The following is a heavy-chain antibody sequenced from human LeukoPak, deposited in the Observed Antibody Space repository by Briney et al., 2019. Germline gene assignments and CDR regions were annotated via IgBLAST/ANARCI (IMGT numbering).Heavy chain of an antibody. CDR1: GGSISSGDYY. V-gene: IGHV4-30-4*08. J-gene: IGHJ4*02. CDR3: ASSITMVRGVIIV. D-gene: IGHD3-10*01. CDR2: IYYSGST. Sequence: PSETLSLTCPVSGGSISSGDYYWSWIRQPPGNGLEWIRYIYYSGSTYYNPSLKSRVTISVDTSKNQFSLKLSSVTAADTAVYYCASSITMVRGVIIVWGQGTLVTVSS.